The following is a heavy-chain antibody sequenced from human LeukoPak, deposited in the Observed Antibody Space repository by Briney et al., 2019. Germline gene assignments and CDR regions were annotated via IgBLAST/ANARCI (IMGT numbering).Heavy chain of an antibody. CDR2: INPSGGST. Sequence: ASVKVSCKASGYTFTSYDINWVRQATGQGLEWMGIINPSGGSTSYAQKFQGRVTMTRDTSTSTVYMELSSLRSEDTAVYYCATRGGYSNAFDIWGQGTMVTVSS. J-gene: IGHJ3*02. CDR1: GYTFTSYD. CDR3: ATRGGYSNAFDI. V-gene: IGHV1-46*01. D-gene: IGHD4-11*01.